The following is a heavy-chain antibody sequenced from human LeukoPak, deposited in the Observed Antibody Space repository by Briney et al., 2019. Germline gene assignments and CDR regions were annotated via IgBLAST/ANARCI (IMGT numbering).Heavy chain of an antibody. CDR2: THYSGST. CDR3: ATSVGYHGSKNAFDV. J-gene: IGHJ3*01. D-gene: IGHD2-15*01. Sequence: PSETLSLTCSVSGGSISSYFWTWIRQPPGKRLEWIGNTHYSGSTNCNPSLKGRVSISLDTSKNGFSLELTSVTAADTAVYYCATSVGYHGSKNAFDVWGLGTMVTVSS. V-gene: IGHV4-59*08. CDR1: GGSISSYF.